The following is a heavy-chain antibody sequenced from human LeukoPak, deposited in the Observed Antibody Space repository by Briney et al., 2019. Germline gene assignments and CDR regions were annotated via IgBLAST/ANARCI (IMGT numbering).Heavy chain of an antibody. CDR1: GFTFSSYG. Sequence: GGSLRLSCAASGFTFSSYGMHWVRQAPGKGLEWVAFIRYDGSNKYYADSVKGRFTISRDNSKNTLYLQMNSLRAEDTTVYYCAKGGTKSYDAFDIWGQGTMVTVSS. D-gene: IGHD1-26*01. V-gene: IGHV3-30*02. CDR3: AKGGTKSYDAFDI. CDR2: IRYDGSNK. J-gene: IGHJ3*02.